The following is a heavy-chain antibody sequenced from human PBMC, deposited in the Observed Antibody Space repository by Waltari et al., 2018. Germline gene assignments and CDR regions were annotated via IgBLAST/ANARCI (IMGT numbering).Heavy chain of an antibody. V-gene: IGHV4-59*08. CDR1: VGPISSAD. D-gene: IGHD6-19*01. J-gene: IGHJ4*02. Sequence: QVQLQESGPGLVKPSETLSLTCTAAVGPISSADWSWTRHPPGKGLEWIGYIYYSGSTNYNPSLKSRVTISVDTSKNQFSLKLSSVTAADTAVYYCARLDYSSGWYVYWGQGTLVTVSS. CDR3: ARLDYSSGWYVY. CDR2: IYYSGST.